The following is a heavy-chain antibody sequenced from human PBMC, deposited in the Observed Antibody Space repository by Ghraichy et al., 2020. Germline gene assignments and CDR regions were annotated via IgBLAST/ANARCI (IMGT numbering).Heavy chain of an antibody. D-gene: IGHD2/OR15-2a*01. V-gene: IGHV3-48*02. CDR1: GFTFSDYS. Sequence: GGTLRLSCAASGFTFSDYSMNWVRQAPGKGLEWLSYITSGSDIISYADSVKGRFTISRDNAQNSAYLQMNSLRDGDTAVYFCARVSRSGWYFDLWGRGALVTVSS. J-gene: IGHJ2*01. CDR3: ARVSRSGWYFDL. CDR2: ITSGSDII.